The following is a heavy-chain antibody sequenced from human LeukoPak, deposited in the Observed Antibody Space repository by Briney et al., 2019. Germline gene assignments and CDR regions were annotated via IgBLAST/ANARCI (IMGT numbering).Heavy chain of an antibody. CDR3: AKQSYGSGSFLYYFDY. CDR2: ISYDGSNK. J-gene: IGHJ4*02. D-gene: IGHD3-10*01. Sequence: GGSLRLSCAASGFTFSSYGMHWVRQAPGKGLEWVAVISYDGSNKYYADSVKGRFTISRDNSKNTLYLQMNSLRAEDTAVYYCAKQSYGSGSFLYYFDYWGQGTLVTVSS. V-gene: IGHV3-30*18. CDR1: GFTFSSYG.